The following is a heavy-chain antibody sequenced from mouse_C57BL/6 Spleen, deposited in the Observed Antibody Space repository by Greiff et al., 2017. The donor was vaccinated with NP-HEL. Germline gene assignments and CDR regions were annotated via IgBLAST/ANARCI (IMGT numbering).Heavy chain of an antibody. J-gene: IGHJ1*03. CDR1: GFTFSDYY. CDR2: INYDGSST. CDR3: ARDGYGYWYFDV. D-gene: IGHD2-2*01. V-gene: IGHV5-16*01. Sequence: VQLKESEGGLVQPGSSMKLSCTASGFTFSDYYMAWVRQVPEKGLEWVANINYDGSSTYYLDSLKSRFIISRDNAKNILYLQMSSLKSEDTATYYCARDGYGYWYFDVWGTGTTVTVSS.